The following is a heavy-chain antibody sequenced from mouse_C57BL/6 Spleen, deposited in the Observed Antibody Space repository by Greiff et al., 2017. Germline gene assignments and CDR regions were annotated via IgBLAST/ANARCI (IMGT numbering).Heavy chain of an antibody. Sequence: EVKLMESGGGLVKPGGSLKLSCAASGFTFSDYGMHWVRQAPEKGLEWVAYISSGSSTIYYADPVKGRFTLSRDNAKNTLFLQMTSLRSEDTAMYYCARLYSNYDYYAMDYWGQGTSVTVSS. V-gene: IGHV5-17*01. J-gene: IGHJ4*01. CDR2: ISSGSSTI. D-gene: IGHD2-5*01. CDR1: GFTFSDYG. CDR3: ARLYSNYDYYAMDY.